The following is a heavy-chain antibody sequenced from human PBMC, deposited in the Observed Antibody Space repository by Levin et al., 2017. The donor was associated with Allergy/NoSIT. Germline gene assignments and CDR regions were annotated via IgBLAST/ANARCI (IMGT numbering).Heavy chain of an antibody. CDR2: INHSGST. D-gene: IGHD6-6*01. V-gene: IGHV4-34*01. Sequence: RASETLSLTCAVYGGSFSGYYWSWIRQPPGKGLEWIGEINHSGSTNYNPSLKSRVTISVDTSKNQFSLKLSSVTAADTAVYYCARGEGGSSPYKLFDYWGQGTLVTVSS. CDR1: GGSFSGYY. CDR3: ARGEGGSSPYKLFDY. J-gene: IGHJ4*02.